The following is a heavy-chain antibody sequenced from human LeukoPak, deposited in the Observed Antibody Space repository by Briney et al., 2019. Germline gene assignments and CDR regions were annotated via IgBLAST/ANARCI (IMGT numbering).Heavy chain of an antibody. J-gene: IGHJ6*03. CDR2: IYYSGST. CDR1: GDSISSSSSY. CDR3: ARAPLVPAAMFYYYYYMDV. D-gene: IGHD2-2*01. Sequence: SETLSLTCTVSGDSISSSSSYWGWIRQPPGKGLEWIGSIYYSGSTYYNTSLKSRVTISVDTSKNQFSLKLSSVTAADTAVYYCARAPLVPAAMFYYYYYMDVWGKGTTVTVSS. V-gene: IGHV4-39*07.